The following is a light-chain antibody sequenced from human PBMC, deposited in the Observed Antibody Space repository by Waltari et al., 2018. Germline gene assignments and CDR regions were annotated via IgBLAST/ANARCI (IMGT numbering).Light chain of an antibody. J-gene: IGKJ4*01. CDR2: AAS. V-gene: IGKV1-39*01. CDR1: QSITDY. CDR3: QQSHSSTLT. Sequence: DIQMTQSPSSLSASVGDRVTITCRASQSITDYLNWYQQMPGKAPKLRIYAASNLQSGVPSRFSGSGSGTDFTLTISNLRPEDSATYYCQQSHSSTLTFGGGTKVEIK.